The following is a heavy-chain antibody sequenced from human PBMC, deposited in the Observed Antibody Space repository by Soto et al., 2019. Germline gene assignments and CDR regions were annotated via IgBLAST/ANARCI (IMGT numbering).Heavy chain of an antibody. Sequence: GGALRLSCTTSGFTFGDYGMSWFRQAPGKGLEWVGFIRSKAYGGTTEYAASVKGRFTISRDDSKNIAYLQMNSLKTEDTAVYYCTREDLYYGEPFDFSGQGTLVTVSS. CDR3: TREDLYYGEPFDF. CDR2: IRSKAYGGTT. V-gene: IGHV3-49*03. J-gene: IGHJ4*02. CDR1: GFTFGDYG. D-gene: IGHD1-26*01.